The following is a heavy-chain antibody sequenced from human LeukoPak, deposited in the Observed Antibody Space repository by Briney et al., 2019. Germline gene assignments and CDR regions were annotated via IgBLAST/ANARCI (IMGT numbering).Heavy chain of an antibody. D-gene: IGHD1-26*01. CDR1: GDSIISDAYH. Sequence: SETLSLTCTVSGDSIISDAYHWGWIRQPPGEGLQWIGSFSYSGSTYYNPSLKSRVTVSVDTSKNQFSLRLISVTDADTAVYYCAKSRSNSRTDFEYWGQGTLVTVSS. CDR2: FSYSGST. V-gene: IGHV4-39*07. J-gene: IGHJ4*02. CDR3: AKSRSNSRTDFEY.